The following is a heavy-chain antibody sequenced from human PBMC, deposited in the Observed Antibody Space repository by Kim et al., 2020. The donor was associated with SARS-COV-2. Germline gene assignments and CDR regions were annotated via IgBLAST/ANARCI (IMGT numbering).Heavy chain of an antibody. CDR3: VREPAN. V-gene: IGHV3-11*01. J-gene: IGHJ4*02. CDR2: GSSM. Sequence: GSSMRDAASVNGRFSIARDNAKKSLSLQMNSLTPEDTAVYYCVREPANWGQGTLVTVSS.